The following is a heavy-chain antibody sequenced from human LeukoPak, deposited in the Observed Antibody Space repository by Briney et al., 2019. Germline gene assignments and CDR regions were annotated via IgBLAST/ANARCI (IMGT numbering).Heavy chain of an antibody. D-gene: IGHD3-10*01. CDR2: IYYSGST. Sequence: PSETLSLTCTVSGGSISSSTYYWGWIRQPPGKGLEWIGSIYYSGSTYYNPSLKSRVTMSVDTSKNQFSLKLSSVTAADTAVYYCARVRYYGSGSPSGIRYYYYYYMDVWGKGTTVTISS. J-gene: IGHJ6*03. CDR3: ARVRYYGSGSPSGIRYYYYYYMDV. V-gene: IGHV4-39*07. CDR1: GGSISSSTYY.